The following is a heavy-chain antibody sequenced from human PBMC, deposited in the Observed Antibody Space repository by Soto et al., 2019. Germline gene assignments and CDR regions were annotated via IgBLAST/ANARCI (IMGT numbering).Heavy chain of an antibody. CDR3: ARRGQKLHYFDS. CDR1: GFTFSSYG. Sequence: QVQLVDSGGGVVQPGGSLRLSCAASGFTFSSYGMHWVRQAPGKGLEWVAVIWSDGSNKYYADSVNGRFTISRDNSKNPLYLQMNSLRTEDTAVYHRARRGQKLHYFDSWGQGTLVTVSS. CDR2: IWSDGSNK. J-gene: IGHJ4*02. V-gene: IGHV3-33*01.